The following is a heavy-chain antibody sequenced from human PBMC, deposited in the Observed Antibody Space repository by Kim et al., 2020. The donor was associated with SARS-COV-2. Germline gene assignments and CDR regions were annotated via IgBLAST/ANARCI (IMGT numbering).Heavy chain of an antibody. CDR2: IIPIFGTA. V-gene: IGHV1-69*13. D-gene: IGHD3-10*01. CDR1: GGTFSSYA. Sequence: SVKVSCKASGGTFSSYAISWVRQAPGQGLEWMGGIIPIFGTANYAQKFQGRVTITADESTSTAYMELSSLRSEDTAVYYCALTERITMVRGVMPGSYYFDYWGQGTLVTVSS. J-gene: IGHJ4*02. CDR3: ALTERITMVRGVMPGSYYFDY.